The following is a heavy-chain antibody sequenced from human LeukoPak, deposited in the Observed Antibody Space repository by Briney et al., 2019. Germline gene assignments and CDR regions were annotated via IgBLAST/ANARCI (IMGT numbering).Heavy chain of an antibody. CDR1: GFAFSNYA. V-gene: IGHV3-64*01. CDR3: ARAGEYGDYYGLDV. D-gene: IGHD4-17*01. J-gene: IGHJ6*02. Sequence: GGSLRLSCAASGFAFSNYAIYWVRQAPGKGLEYISAISSNGQSTYHANSVKGRFTISRDNSKNTLYLQMGSLRAEDMAVYYCARAGEYGDYYGLDVWGQGTTVTVSS. CDR2: ISSNGQST.